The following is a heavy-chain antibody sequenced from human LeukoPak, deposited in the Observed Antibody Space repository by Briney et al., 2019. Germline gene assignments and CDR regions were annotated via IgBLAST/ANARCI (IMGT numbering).Heavy chain of an antibody. CDR2: ISWNSGSI. D-gene: IGHD3-22*01. V-gene: IGHV3-9*01. J-gene: IGHJ4*02. CDR1: GFTFDDYA. CDR3: ARDYYDSSGFDF. Sequence: GGSLRLSCAGSGFTFDDYAMHWVRQAPGKGLEWVSGISWNSGSIGYADSVKGRFTISRDNAKNSLYLQMNGLRAEDTAVYYCARDYYDSSGFDFWGQGTLVTVSS.